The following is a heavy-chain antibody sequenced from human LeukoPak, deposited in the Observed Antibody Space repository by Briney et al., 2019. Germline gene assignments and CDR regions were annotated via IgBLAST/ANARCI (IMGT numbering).Heavy chain of an antibody. CDR1: GFTFSNYA. CDR3: AKHQQCYGDPLMDG. J-gene: IGHJ6*02. D-gene: IGHD4-17*01. Sequence: GGSLRLSCAASGFTFSNYAMSWVRQPPGKGLEWVSTIRGGGATTYYADSVRGRFTISRDNANNTLSLQMHSLRAEDTAVYFCAKHQQCYGDPLMDGLGQGTTVTVSS. CDR2: IRGGGATT. V-gene: IGHV3-23*01.